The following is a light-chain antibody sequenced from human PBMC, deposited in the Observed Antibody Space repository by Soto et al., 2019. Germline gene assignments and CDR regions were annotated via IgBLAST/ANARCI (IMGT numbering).Light chain of an antibody. Sequence: QSSLTQPRSVSGSPGQSVTIACTGTSSDVGGYNYVSWYQQHPGTAPKLMIYDVSKRPSGVPDRFSGSESGNTASLTISGLQAEDEADYYCCSYAGSYTYVFGTGTKVTVL. CDR3: CSYAGSYTYV. CDR1: SSDVGGYNY. CDR2: DVS. V-gene: IGLV2-11*01. J-gene: IGLJ1*01.